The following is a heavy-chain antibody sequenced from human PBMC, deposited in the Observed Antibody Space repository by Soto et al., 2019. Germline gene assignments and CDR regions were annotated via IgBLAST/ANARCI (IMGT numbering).Heavy chain of an antibody. Sequence: SVKVSCKASGGTFSSYAISWVRQAPGQGLEWMGGIIPIFGTANYAQKFQGRVTITADESTTTAYMELSSLRSEDTAVYYCARDLKRYYDSSGYGYYYYGMDVWGQGTTVTVSS. CDR2: IIPIFGTA. V-gene: IGHV1-69*13. CDR1: GGTFSSYA. D-gene: IGHD3-22*01. CDR3: ARDLKRYYDSSGYGYYYYGMDV. J-gene: IGHJ6*02.